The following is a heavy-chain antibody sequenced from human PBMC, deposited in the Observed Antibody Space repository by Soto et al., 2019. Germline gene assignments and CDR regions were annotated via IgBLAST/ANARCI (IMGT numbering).Heavy chain of an antibody. D-gene: IGHD2-2*01. V-gene: IGHV3-33*01. Sequence: GWCLRLSSAASGFTFSSYVMPWVRQAPGKGLERVAVIWYDGSNKYYADSVKGRFTISRDNSKNTLYLQMNSLRAEDTAVYYCARDGSYCSSTSCLDFYYFDYWGEGTLVTVSS. CDR2: IWYDGSNK. CDR3: ARDGSYCSSTSCLDFYYFDY. J-gene: IGHJ4*02. CDR1: GFTFSSYV.